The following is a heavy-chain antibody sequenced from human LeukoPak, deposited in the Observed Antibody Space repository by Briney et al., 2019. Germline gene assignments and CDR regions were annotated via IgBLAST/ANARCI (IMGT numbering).Heavy chain of an antibody. CDR3: ARDLSPYYYDSSGYYRHWFDP. CDR1: GFTFSSYS. Sequence: GGSLRLSCAASGFTFSSYSMNWVRQAPGKGLEWVSSISSSSSYIYYADSVKGRFTISRDNAKNSLYLQMNGLRAEDTAVYYCARDLSPYYYDSSGYYRHWFDPWGQGTLVTVSS. J-gene: IGHJ5*02. V-gene: IGHV3-21*01. D-gene: IGHD3-22*01. CDR2: ISSSSSYI.